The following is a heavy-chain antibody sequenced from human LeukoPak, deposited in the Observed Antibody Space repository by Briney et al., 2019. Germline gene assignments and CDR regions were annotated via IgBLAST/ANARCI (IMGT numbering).Heavy chain of an antibody. CDR2: ISNTSTAT. Sequence: PGGSRRLSCVTSGFRFSSYSMNWIRQAPGKGLEWVSYISNTSTATQYADSVMGRSTISRDNAKNSLYLQMNSLRAEDTAVYYCARTVSFWGQGTLVTVSS. V-gene: IGHV3-48*04. J-gene: IGHJ4*02. CDR1: GFRFSSYS. CDR3: ARTVSF. D-gene: IGHD3-16*02.